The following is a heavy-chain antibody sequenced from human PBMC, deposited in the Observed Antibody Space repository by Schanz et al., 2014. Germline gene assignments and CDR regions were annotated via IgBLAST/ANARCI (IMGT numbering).Heavy chain of an antibody. CDR3: ARDRLECGAECYSVEVFEI. J-gene: IGHJ4*02. D-gene: IGHD2-21*01. CDR2: IIPSLGLA. Sequence: QVQLVQSGAEVKKPGASVKVSCKTSGYTFSDYGITWVRQAPGQGLEWVGWIIPSLGLAKYEQKFQDKVTITADTSTTTAYMELSGLRSEDTAVYYCARDRLECGAECYSVEVFEIWGQGTLVIVSS. V-gene: IGHV1-69*10. CDR1: GYTFSDYG.